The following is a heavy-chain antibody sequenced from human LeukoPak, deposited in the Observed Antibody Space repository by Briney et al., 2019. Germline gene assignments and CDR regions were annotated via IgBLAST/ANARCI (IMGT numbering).Heavy chain of an antibody. J-gene: IGHJ3*02. Sequence: SQTLSLTCTVSGNSISSGDYYWSWIRQPPGKGLEWIGEINHSGSTNYNPSLKSRVTISVDTSKNQFSLKLSSVTAADTAVYYCAYEQQLANTTHDIWGQGTMVTVSS. CDR3: AYEQQLANTTHDI. CDR1: GNSISSGDYY. V-gene: IGHV4-30-4*08. CDR2: INHSGST. D-gene: IGHD6-13*01.